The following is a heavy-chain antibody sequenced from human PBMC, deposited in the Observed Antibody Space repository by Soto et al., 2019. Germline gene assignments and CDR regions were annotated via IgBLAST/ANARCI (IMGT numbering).Heavy chain of an antibody. V-gene: IGHV3-7*01. CDR3: ARDGGYEHGWGNFYKDY. J-gene: IGHJ4*02. D-gene: IGHD3-10*01. Sequence: GGSLRLSCAASGFTFSSFWMNWVRQAPGKGLEWVANIKQDGSERDYVDSVKGRFTISRDNAKNSLYLQMSSLRAEDTAVYYCARDGGYEHGWGNFYKDYWGQGTLVTVYS. CDR2: IKQDGSER. CDR1: GFTFSSFW.